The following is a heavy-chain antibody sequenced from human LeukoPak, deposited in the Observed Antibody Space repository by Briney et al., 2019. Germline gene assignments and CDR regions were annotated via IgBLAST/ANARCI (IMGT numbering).Heavy chain of an antibody. CDR1: GGTFSSYT. V-gene: IGHV1-69*04. CDR2: IIPILGIA. D-gene: IGHD2-21*02. CDR3: ARDRLGDPKPYYYYYGTDV. J-gene: IGHJ6*02. Sequence: ASVKVSCKASGGTFSSYTISWVRQAPGQGLEWMGRIIPILGIANYAQKFQGRVTITADKSTSTAYMELSSLRSEDTAVYYCARDRLGDPKPYYYYYGTDVWGQGTTVTVSS.